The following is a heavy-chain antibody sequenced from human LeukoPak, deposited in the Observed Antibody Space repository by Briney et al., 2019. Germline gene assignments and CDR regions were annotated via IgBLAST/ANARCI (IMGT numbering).Heavy chain of an antibody. J-gene: IGHJ4*02. D-gene: IGHD4-17*01. V-gene: IGHV3-7*01. CDR1: GFTFSRYW. CDR2: IKQDGSEK. Sequence: GGSLRLSCAASGFTFSRYWMTWVRQAPGKGLEWVANIKQDGSEKYYVDSVKGRFTISRDNAKNSLYLQMNSLRAEDTAVYYRARGYYGDPSQVYYFDYWGQGTLVTVSS. CDR3: ARGYYGDPSQVYYFDY.